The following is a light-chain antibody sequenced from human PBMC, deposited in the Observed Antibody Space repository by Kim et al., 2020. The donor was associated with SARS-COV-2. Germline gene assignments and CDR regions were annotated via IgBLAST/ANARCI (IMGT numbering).Light chain of an antibody. CDR3: HQRSDWPWT. J-gene: IGKJ1*01. V-gene: IGKV3-11*01. CDR2: DAS. CDR1: QSVSSY. Sequence: EIVLTQSPVTLSLSPGERATLSCRASQSVSSYLSGYQQRPGQAPRLLIYDASNRATGIPARFSGSGSGTDFTLTISSLEPEDFVLYYCHQRSDWPWTFGQGTQVDIK.